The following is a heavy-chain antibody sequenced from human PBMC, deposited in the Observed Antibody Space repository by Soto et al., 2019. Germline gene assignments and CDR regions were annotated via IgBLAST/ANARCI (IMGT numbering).Heavy chain of an antibody. D-gene: IGHD7-27*01. J-gene: IGHJ6*02. V-gene: IGHV3-74*01. Sequence: EVQLVESGGGLVQPGGSLRLSCAASGFTFNSYWMHWVRQAPGKGLVWVSRINSDGSSTSYADSVKGRFTISRDNAKNTLYLQMNSLRAEDTAVYYCAREPDKLTGVGGMDVWGQGTTVTVSS. CDR1: GFTFNSYW. CDR2: INSDGSST. CDR3: AREPDKLTGVGGMDV.